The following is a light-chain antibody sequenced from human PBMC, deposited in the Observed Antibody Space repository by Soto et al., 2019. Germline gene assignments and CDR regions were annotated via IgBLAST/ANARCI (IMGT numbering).Light chain of an antibody. V-gene: IGKV1-5*01. CDR1: QDISTY. CDR3: QHYTLYSAP. CDR2: GAS. Sequence: RLTQSPSSLSASVGDTVTISCRASQDISTYLAWYQHKPGKAPTLLIFGASSLHNGVPPRFAGSGSGSEFTLTINRLQPDDFATYYCQHYTLYSAPFGQGTRVE. J-gene: IGKJ5*01.